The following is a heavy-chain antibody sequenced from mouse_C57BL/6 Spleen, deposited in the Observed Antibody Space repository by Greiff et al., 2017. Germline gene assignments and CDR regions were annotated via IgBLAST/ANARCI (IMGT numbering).Heavy chain of an antibody. Sequence: FQLQQPGAERVKPGASVKLSCKASGYPFPSYWMHWVKQRPGQGLEWIGMIHPNSGSPTYNEKFKSKAPLTVAKTSSTAYMQLSSLTSEDAAVYYCARGGAGNFFDYWGQGTTLTVSS. J-gene: IGHJ2*01. V-gene: IGHV1-64*01. CDR2: IHPNSGSP. CDR1: GYPFPSYW. CDR3: ARGGAGNFFDY.